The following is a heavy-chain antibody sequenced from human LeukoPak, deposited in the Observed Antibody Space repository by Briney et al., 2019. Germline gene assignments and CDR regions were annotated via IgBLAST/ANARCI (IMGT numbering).Heavy chain of an antibody. J-gene: IGHJ6*03. CDR3: ARGAYSSWLRYYYYMDV. D-gene: IGHD6-6*01. Sequence: ASVKVSCKASGYTFTSYGISWVRQAPGQGLEWMGWISAYNGNTNYAQKLQGRVTMTTDTSTSTAYMELRSLRSDDTAVYYCARGAYSSWLRYYYYMDVWGKGTTVTVSS. CDR1: GYTFTSYG. V-gene: IGHV1-18*01. CDR2: ISAYNGNT.